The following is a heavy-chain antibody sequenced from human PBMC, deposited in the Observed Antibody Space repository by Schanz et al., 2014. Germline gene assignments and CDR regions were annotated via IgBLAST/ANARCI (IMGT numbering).Heavy chain of an antibody. V-gene: IGHV3-30*04. Sequence: VQLVTSGGDLVQPGGSLRLSCAASGFTFSSYAMHWVRQAPGKGLEWVALISYDGNNKYYADSVKGRFTISRDNSKNTLYLRMISLRAEDTAMFYCAREIPAGGHFDYWGQGTLVSVSS. D-gene: IGHD2-15*01. CDR2: ISYDGNNK. CDR1: GFTFSSYA. J-gene: IGHJ4*02. CDR3: AREIPAGGHFDY.